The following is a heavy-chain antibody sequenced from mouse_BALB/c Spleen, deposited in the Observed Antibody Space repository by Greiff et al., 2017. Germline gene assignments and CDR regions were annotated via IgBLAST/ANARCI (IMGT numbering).Heavy chain of an antibody. CDR3: AREVTTAEGSFDY. D-gene: IGHD1-2*01. J-gene: IGHJ2*01. CDR2: ISYDGSN. CDR1: GYSITSGYY. Sequence: EVKLVESGPGLVKPSQSLSLTCSVTGYSITSGYYWNWIRQFPGNKLEWMGYISYDGSNNYNPSLNNRIPITRDTSKNQFFLELNSVTTEYAATYYCAREVTTAEGSFDYWGQGTTLTVSA. V-gene: IGHV3-6*02.